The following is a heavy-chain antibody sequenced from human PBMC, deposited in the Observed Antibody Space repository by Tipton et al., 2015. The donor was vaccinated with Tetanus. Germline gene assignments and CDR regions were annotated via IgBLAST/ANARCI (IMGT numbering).Heavy chain of an antibody. CDR2: IYYTGNT. V-gene: IGHV4-30-4*08. CDR1: GGSISSSSFY. D-gene: IGHD4-17*01. CDR3: ARGPTATSDY. Sequence: TLSLTCTVSGGSISSSSFYWGWIRQHPVKGLEWIGYIYYTGNTYYNPSLKSRVTISMDTSRNQFSLNLSSVTAADTAVYYCARGPTATSDYWGQGTLVTVSS. J-gene: IGHJ4*02.